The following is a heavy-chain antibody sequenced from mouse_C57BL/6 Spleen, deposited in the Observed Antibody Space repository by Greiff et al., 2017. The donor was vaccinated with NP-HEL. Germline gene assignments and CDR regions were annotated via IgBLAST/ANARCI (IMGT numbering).Heavy chain of an antibody. CDR2: IDPSDSYT. D-gene: IGHD2-5*01. Sequence: VQLQQPGAELVRPGTSVKLSCKASGYTFTSYWMHWVKQRPGQGLEWIGVIDPSDSYTNYNQKFKGKATLTVDTSSSTAYMQLSSLTSEDSAVYYCARGDSNLFAYWGQGTLVTVSA. J-gene: IGHJ3*01. V-gene: IGHV1-59*01. CDR1: GYTFTSYW. CDR3: ARGDSNLFAY.